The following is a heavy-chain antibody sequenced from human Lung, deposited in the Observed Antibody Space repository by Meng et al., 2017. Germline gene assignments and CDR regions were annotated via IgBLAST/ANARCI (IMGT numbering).Heavy chain of an antibody. V-gene: IGHV4-34*01. CDR3: ARGPTTMAHDFDY. CDR1: GGSFSDYY. CDR2: INHSGST. D-gene: IGHD4-11*01. Sequence: QGQLQQWGAGLLKPSETLSLTCCVSGGSFSDYYWSWIRQPPGKGLEWIGEINHSGSTNYNPSLESRATISVDTSQNNLSLKLSSVTAADSAVYYCARGPTTMAHDFDYWGQGTLVTVSS. J-gene: IGHJ4*02.